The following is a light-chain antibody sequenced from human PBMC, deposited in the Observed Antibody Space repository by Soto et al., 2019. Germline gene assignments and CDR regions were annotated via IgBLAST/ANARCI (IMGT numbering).Light chain of an antibody. V-gene: IGKV3-15*01. CDR1: QSVGSN. CDR2: GAS. Sequence: EIVMTQSPATLSMSPGEKATLSCRASQSVGSNLAWYQQKPGQAPRRLIYGASTRATGIPARFSASGSGTEFTLTISSLQSEDFAIYYCQQYNNWPRTFGPGTKVDIK. CDR3: QQYNNWPRT. J-gene: IGKJ3*01.